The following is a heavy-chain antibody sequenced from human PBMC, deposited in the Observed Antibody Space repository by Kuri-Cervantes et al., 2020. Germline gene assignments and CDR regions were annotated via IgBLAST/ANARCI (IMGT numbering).Heavy chain of an antibody. D-gene: IGHD3-10*01. CDR3: TTFAYYYGSGSRGPYYYYGMDV. V-gene: IGHV3-15*01. J-gene: IGHJ6*02. CDR1: GFTFDDYG. Sequence: GESLKISCAASGFTFDDYGMSWVRQAPGKGLEWVGRIKSKTDGGTTDYAAPVKGRFTISRDDSKNTLYLQMNSLKTEDTAVYYCTTFAYYYGSGSRGPYYYYGMDVWGQGTTVTVSS. CDR2: IKSKTDGGTT.